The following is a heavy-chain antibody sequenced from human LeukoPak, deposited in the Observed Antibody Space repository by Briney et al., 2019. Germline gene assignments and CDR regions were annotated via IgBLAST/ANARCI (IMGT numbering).Heavy chain of an antibody. D-gene: IGHD4-11*01. J-gene: IGHJ6*03. CDR1: GFTFSSYA. CDR3: AKGSHDYSNYPYVVFALIRIYYYYYMDV. V-gene: IGHV3-23*01. CDR2: ISGSGGST. Sequence: GGSLRLSCAASGFTFSSYAMSWVRQAPGKGLEWVSAISGSGGSTYYADSVKGRFTISRDNSKNTLYLQMNSLRAEDTAVHYCAKGSHDYSNYPYVVFALIRIYYYYYMDVWGKGTTVTVSS.